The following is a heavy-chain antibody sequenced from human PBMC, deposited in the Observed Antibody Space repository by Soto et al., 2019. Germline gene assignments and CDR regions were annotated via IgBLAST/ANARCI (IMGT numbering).Heavy chain of an antibody. CDR1: GFALSGYN. Sequence: EVQFVESGGGLVQPGGSLRLSCVASGFALSGYNMNWVRQAPGKGLEWISYISVSSSTIYYGDSVKGRFTISRDNAKNSLFLQLSSLRDEDTAMYYCAQEDPQWLRSYDLWGRGTAVTVSS. V-gene: IGHV3-48*02. J-gene: IGHJ2*01. CDR3: AQEDPQWLRSYDL. CDR2: ISVSSSTI. D-gene: IGHD5-12*01.